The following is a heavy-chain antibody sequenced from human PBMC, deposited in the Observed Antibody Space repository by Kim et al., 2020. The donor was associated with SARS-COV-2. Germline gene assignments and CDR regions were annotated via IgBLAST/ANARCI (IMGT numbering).Heavy chain of an antibody. D-gene: IGHD3-16*01. CDR1: GYAFSDYS. CDR3: ARDLGGFESSGYFCY. V-gene: IGHV1-2*04. J-gene: IGHJ4*01. Sequence: ASVKVSCKASGYAFSDYSIHWVRQAPGQGLEWMGWINPNTGGAHYAQKFQGWVTITRDTSISTAYMEVPNLKSDDTAVYYCARDLGGFESSGYFCYWGQGTLVTVSS. CDR2: INPNTGGA.